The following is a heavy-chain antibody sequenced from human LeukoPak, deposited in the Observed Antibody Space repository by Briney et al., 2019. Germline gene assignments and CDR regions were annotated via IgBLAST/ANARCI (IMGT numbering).Heavy chain of an antibody. J-gene: IGHJ5*02. CDR2: INHSGST. CDR1: GGSFSGYY. Sequence: SETLSLTCAVYGGSFSGYYWSWIRQPPGKGLEWIGEINHSGSTNYNPSLKSRVTISVDTSKNQFSLKLSSVTAADTAVYYCARGSRGGIVVVITRNWFDPWGQGTLVTASS. CDR3: ARGSRGGIVVVITRNWFDP. D-gene: IGHD3-22*01. V-gene: IGHV4-34*01.